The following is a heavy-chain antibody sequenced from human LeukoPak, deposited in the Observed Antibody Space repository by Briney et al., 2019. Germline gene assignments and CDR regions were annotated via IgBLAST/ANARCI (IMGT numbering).Heavy chain of an antibody. J-gene: IGHJ4*02. CDR2: IYLGDSDT. V-gene: IGHV5-51*01. D-gene: IGHD2-2*01. CDR1: GYSFTTYW. Sequence: GESLKISCKGSGYSFTTYWIGWVRQMHGKGLEWMGIIYLGDSDTRYSPSFQGDVTISVDKSINTAYLLWSSLKASDTAMYYCARREYCSDTTCSACLDYWGQGTMVTVSS. CDR3: ARREYCSDTTCSACLDY.